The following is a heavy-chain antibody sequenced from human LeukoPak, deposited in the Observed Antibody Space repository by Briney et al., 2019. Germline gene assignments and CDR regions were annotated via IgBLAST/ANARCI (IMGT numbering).Heavy chain of an antibody. CDR2: MNPNSGNT. CDR1: GYTLTTYV. Sequence: ASVKVSCKASGYTLTTYVINWVRQATGHGRVRMGWMNPNSGNTGYAQKFQGRLTMTRNTSISTAYMELSSLRSEDTAVYYCARGYVGATEYWFDPWGQGTLVTVSS. CDR3: ARGYVGATEYWFDP. D-gene: IGHD1-26*01. J-gene: IGHJ5*02. V-gene: IGHV1-8*01.